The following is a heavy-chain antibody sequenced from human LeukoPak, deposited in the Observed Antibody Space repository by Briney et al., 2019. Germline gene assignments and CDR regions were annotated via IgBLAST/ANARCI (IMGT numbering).Heavy chain of an antibody. Sequence: PSETLSLTCTVSNGSMTNNYWSWIRQPPGKGLEWIGYIYSSGSTIYNPSLKSRVTISVDTSKNQFSLKLSSVTAADTAVYYCASHLGYCSSTSCYSSEYFQHWGQGTLVTVSS. CDR1: NGSMTNNY. CDR2: IYSSGST. D-gene: IGHD2-2*01. J-gene: IGHJ1*01. CDR3: ASHLGYCSSTSCYSSEYFQH. V-gene: IGHV4-59*01.